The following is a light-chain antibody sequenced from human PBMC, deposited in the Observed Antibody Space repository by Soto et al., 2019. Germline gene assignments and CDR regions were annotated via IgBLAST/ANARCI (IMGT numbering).Light chain of an antibody. J-gene: IGKJ1*01. CDR3: QQSYSTTWT. CDR1: QGISTY. Sequence: DIQMTQSPSSLSASVGDRVTITCRASQGISTYLNLYLQKPGKAPKLLIYAASSLQSEVPSRFSGSGSETDFTLTISSLQPEDFATYSCQQSYSTTWTFGQGTKVEIQ. CDR2: AAS. V-gene: IGKV1-39*01.